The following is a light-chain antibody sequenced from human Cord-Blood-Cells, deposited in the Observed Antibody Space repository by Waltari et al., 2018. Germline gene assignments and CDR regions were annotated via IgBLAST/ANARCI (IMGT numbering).Light chain of an antibody. CDR3: QQSYSTLYT. V-gene: IGKV1-39*01. J-gene: IGKJ2*01. CDR2: AAS. Sequence: DIKMTQSPSYLYASVVDRVIITCRASQSISSYLNWYQQKPGKAPKLLIYAASSLQSGVPSRFSGSVSGTDFTLTISSLQPEDFATYYCQQSYSTLYTFGQWTKLEIK. CDR1: QSISSY.